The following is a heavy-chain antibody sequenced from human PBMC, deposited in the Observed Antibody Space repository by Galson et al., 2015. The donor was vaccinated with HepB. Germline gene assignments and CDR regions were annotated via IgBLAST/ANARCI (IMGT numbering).Heavy chain of an antibody. CDR3: ASGDNWQIAAAGMFDY. J-gene: IGHJ4*02. D-gene: IGHD6-13*01. Sequence: SLRLSCAASGFTFSSYAMSWVRQAPGKGLEWVSGISGSGGSTYYADSVKGRFTISRDNSKNTPYLQMNSLRAEDTAVYYCASGDNWQIAAAGMFDYWGQGTLVTVSS. CDR2: ISGSGGST. V-gene: IGHV3-23*01. CDR1: GFTFSSYA.